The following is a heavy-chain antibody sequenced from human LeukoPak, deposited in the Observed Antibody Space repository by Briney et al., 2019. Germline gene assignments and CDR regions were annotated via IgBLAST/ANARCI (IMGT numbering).Heavy chain of an antibody. CDR1: GFTFSSYW. J-gene: IGHJ6*03. CDR3: ARATIGAESYYYYMDV. V-gene: IGHV3-7*04. Sequence: GSLRLSCAASGFTFSSYWMSWVRQAPGKGLEWVANIKQDGSEKFYVDSVKGRFTISRDNAKNSLYLQMNTLRAEDTAVYYCARATIGAESYYYYMDVWGKGTTVTVSS. D-gene: IGHD3-9*01. CDR2: IKQDGSEK.